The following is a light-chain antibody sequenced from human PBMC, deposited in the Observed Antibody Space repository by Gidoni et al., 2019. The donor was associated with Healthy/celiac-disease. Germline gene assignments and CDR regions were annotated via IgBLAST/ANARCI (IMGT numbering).Light chain of an antibody. Sequence: DIVMTQSPLSLPVTPGEPASISCRSSQSLLHSNGYNYLDWYLQKTGQSPQLLTYLGSNRASGVPDRFSGSGSGTDFTLKISRVEAEDVGVYYCMQALQTRTFGQGTKVEI. CDR2: LGS. J-gene: IGKJ1*01. CDR3: MQALQTRT. V-gene: IGKV2-28*01. CDR1: QSLLHSNGYNY.